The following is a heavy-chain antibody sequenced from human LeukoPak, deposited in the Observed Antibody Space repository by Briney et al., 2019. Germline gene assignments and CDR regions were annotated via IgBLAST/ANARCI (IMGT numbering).Heavy chain of an antibody. V-gene: IGHV3-23*01. J-gene: IGHJ4*02. Sequence: GGSLRLSCAASGFSLSSYAMIWVRQPPGKGLEWVSSIFPSGGEIHYADSVRGRFTISRDNSKSTLSLQMNSLRAEDTAIYYCATYRQVLLPFESWGQGTLVTVSS. CDR3: ATYRQVLLPFES. CDR1: GFSLSSYA. D-gene: IGHD2-8*02. CDR2: IFPSGGEI.